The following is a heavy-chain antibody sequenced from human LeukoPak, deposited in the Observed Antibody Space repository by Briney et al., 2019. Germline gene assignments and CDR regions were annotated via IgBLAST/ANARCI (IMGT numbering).Heavy chain of an antibody. J-gene: IGHJ6*02. Sequence: PSETLSLTCAVSGGSISSSNWWSWVRQPPGKGLEWIGEIYHSGSTNYNPSLKSRVTISVDKSKNQFSLKLSSVTAADTAVYYCARDSAAIGYYYYGMDVWGQGATVTVSS. D-gene: IGHD2-2*01. CDR1: GGSISSSNW. CDR3: ARDSAAIGYYYYGMDV. V-gene: IGHV4-4*02. CDR2: IYHSGST.